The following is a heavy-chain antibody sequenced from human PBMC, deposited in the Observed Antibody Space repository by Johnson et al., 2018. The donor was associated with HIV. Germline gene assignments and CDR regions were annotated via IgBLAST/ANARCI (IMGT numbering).Heavy chain of an antibody. CDR3: ARDGAIPPGQYCSGGSCHGGDAFDI. D-gene: IGHD2-15*01. J-gene: IGHJ3*02. CDR2: INSDGSII. Sequence: VQLVESGGDSVQPGGSLRLSCAASGFTFSSHWMHWVRQVPVKGLVWVARINSDGSIINYADSVKGRLTISRDNAKTSRLLQMNSLRAEDTAVYYCARDGAIPPGQYCSGGSCHGGDAFDIWGQGTMVTVSS. V-gene: IGHV3-74*01. CDR1: GFTFSSHW.